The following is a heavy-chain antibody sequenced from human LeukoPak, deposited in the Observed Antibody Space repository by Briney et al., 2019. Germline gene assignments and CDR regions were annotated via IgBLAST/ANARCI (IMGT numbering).Heavy chain of an antibody. J-gene: IGHJ4*02. CDR2: IFYSGST. V-gene: IGHV4-59*01. CDR1: GASISSYY. D-gene: IGHD6-13*01. CDR3: ASGPYPAAGTDHQFDY. Sequence: SETLSLTCTVSGASISSYYWSWIRQPPGKGLEWIGYIFYSGSTLCNPSLQSRVTISVDTSKNQISLKLTSVTAADTAVYYCASGPYPAAGTDHQFDYWGQGTLVTVSS.